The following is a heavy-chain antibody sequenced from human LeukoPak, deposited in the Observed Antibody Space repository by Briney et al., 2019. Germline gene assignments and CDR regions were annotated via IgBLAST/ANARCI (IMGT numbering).Heavy chain of an antibody. V-gene: IGHV3-30*02. J-gene: IGHJ4*02. CDR3: AKLARIAAAGTLGY. D-gene: IGHD6-13*01. CDR2: IRYDGSIK. Sequence: GGSLRLSCAASGFTFSSYGMHWVRQAPGKGLEWVAFIRYDGSIKYYADSVKGRFIISRDNSKNTLYLQMNSLRSDDTAVYYCAKLARIAAAGTLGYWGQGTLVTVSS. CDR1: GFTFSSYG.